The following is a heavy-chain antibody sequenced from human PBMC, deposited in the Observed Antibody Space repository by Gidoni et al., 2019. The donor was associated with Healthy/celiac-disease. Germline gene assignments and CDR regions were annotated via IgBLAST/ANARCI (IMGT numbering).Heavy chain of an antibody. J-gene: IGHJ6*02. Sequence: EVQLVESGGGLVKPGGSLRLSCAAPGFTFSSYSMNWVRQAPGKGLEWVSSISSSSSYIYYADSVKGRFTISRDNAKNSLYLQMNSLRAEDTAVYYCARIDSSSVVSVPYYYYGMDVWGQGTTVTVSS. CDR1: GFTFSSYS. D-gene: IGHD6-6*01. V-gene: IGHV3-21*01. CDR3: ARIDSSSVVSVPYYYYGMDV. CDR2: ISSSSSYI.